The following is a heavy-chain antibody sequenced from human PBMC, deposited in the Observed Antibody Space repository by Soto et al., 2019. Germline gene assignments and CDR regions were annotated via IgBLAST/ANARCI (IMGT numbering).Heavy chain of an antibody. CDR2: INPNSGGP. Sequence: QVQLVQSGAEVKKPGASVKVSCKASGYTFTGYYMHWVRQAPGQGLEWMGWINPNSGGPNYAQKFQGWVTMTRGTSISTAYMELSRLRSDDTAVYYCARDKYSDSHNWFDPWGQGTLVTVSS. J-gene: IGHJ5*02. CDR3: ARDKYSDSHNWFDP. V-gene: IGHV1-2*04. D-gene: IGHD4-17*01. CDR1: GYTFTGYY.